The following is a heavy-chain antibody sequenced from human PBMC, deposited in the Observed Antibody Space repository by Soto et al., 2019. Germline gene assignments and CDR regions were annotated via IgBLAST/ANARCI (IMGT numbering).Heavy chain of an antibody. Sequence: SETLSLTCAVSGGSISSSNWWSWVRQPPGKGLEWIGEIYHSGSTNYNPPLKSRVTISVDKSKNQFSLKLSSVTAADTAVYYCAGQYSYGNNGGYWGQGTLVTVSS. J-gene: IGHJ4*02. CDR3: AGQYSYGNNGGY. CDR1: GGSISSSNW. CDR2: IYHSGST. V-gene: IGHV4-4*02. D-gene: IGHD5-18*01.